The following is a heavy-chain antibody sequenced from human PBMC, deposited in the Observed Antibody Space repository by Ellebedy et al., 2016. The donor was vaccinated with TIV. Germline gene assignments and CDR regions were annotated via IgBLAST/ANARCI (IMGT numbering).Heavy chain of an antibody. Sequence: PGGSLRLSCAASGFTFSSHAMHWVRQAPAKGLEWVGFIWYDGSNKDYADSVKDRFTISRDNSKNTLYLQMNSLRVEDTAVYYCAKTGGYIYGLPDFWGQGTLVTVSS. CDR3: AKTGGYIYGLPDF. CDR2: IWYDGSNK. V-gene: IGHV3-30*02. CDR1: GFTFSSHA. D-gene: IGHD5-18*01. J-gene: IGHJ4*02.